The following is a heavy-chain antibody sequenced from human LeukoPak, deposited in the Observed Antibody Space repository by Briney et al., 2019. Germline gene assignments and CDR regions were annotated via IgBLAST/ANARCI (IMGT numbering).Heavy chain of an antibody. V-gene: IGHV4-4*07. Sequence: PSETLSLTCTVSGGSISNYYWSWIRQPAGKGLEWIGRIYTSGSTNYNPSLKSRVTISVDTSKNQFSLKLSSVTAADTAVYYCARAQNYGGSYSFDYWGQGTLVTVSS. D-gene: IGHD1-26*01. CDR3: ARAQNYGGSYSFDY. CDR2: IYTSGST. J-gene: IGHJ4*02. CDR1: GGSISNYY.